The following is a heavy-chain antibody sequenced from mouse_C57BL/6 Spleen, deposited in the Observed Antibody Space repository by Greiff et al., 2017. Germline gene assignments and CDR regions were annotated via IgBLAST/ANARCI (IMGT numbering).Heavy chain of an antibody. CDR1: GYTFTDYY. D-gene: IGHD2-2*01. J-gene: IGHJ2*01. CDR2: INPNNGGT. V-gene: IGHV1-26*01. Sequence: EVQLQQSGPELVKPGASVKISCKASGYTFTDYYMNWVKQSHGKSLEWIGDINPNNGGTSYNQKFKGKATLTVDKSSSTAYMELRSLTSEDSAVYYCALWLRRFDYWGQGTTLTVSS. CDR3: ALWLRRFDY.